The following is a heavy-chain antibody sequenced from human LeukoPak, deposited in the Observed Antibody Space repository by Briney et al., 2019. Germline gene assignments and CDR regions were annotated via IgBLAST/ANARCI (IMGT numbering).Heavy chain of an antibody. Sequence: GASVKVSCKAFGYTFYNYGISWMRQASGQGLEWMGWISAYNGNTKYLQKLQGRVTVTTDTSTSTAYMELRSLRSDDTAVYYCARDGVAAASFLDYWGQGALVTVSS. CDR1: GYTFYNYG. CDR2: ISAYNGNT. CDR3: ARDGVAAASFLDY. V-gene: IGHV1-18*01. J-gene: IGHJ4*02. D-gene: IGHD6-13*01.